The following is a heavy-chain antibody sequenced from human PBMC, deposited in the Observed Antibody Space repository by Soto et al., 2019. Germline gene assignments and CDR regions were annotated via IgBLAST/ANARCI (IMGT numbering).Heavy chain of an antibody. Sequence: ASVKFSCKASGYTFTSYYMHWVRQAPGQGLEWMGIINPSGGSTSYAQKFQGRVTMTRDTSTSTVYMELSSLRSDDTAVYYCASAAVTGTAGLDFWGQGTQVTVSS. D-gene: IGHD6-19*01. CDR3: ASAAVTGTAGLDF. CDR1: GYTFTSYY. V-gene: IGHV1-46*01. CDR2: INPSGGST. J-gene: IGHJ4*02.